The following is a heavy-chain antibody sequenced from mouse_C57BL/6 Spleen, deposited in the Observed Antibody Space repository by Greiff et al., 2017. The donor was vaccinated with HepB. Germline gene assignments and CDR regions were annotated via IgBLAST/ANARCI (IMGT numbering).Heavy chain of an antibody. CDR3: ARYDGGAMDY. Sequence: EVQLQQSGPELVKPGASVKISCKASGYTFTDYYMNWVKQSHGKSLEWIGDINPNNGGTSYNQKFKGKATLTVDKSSSTAYMELRSLTSEDSAVYYCARYDGGAMDYWGQGTSVTVSS. J-gene: IGHJ4*01. D-gene: IGHD2-3*01. CDR2: INPNNGGT. CDR1: GYTFTDYY. V-gene: IGHV1-26*01.